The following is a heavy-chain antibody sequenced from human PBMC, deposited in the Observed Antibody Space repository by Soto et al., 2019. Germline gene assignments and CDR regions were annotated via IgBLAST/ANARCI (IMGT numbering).Heavy chain of an antibody. CDR2: ISGSGGST. V-gene: IGHV3-23*01. Sequence: PGGSLRLSCAASGFTFSSYAMSWVRQAQGKGLEWVSAISGSGGSTYYADSVRGRFTISRDNSKNTLYLQMNSLRAEDTAVYYCAIDHYDSLSIAFDICRQGTTVTVSS. CDR3: AIDHYDSLSIAFDI. J-gene: IGHJ6*02. CDR1: GFTFSSYA. D-gene: IGHD3-22*01.